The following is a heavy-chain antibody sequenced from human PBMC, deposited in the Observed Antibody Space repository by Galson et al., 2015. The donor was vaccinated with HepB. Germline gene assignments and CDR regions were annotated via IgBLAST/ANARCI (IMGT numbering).Heavy chain of an antibody. V-gene: IGHV3-33*01. CDR1: GFTFSSYG. CDR3: ARVTWISSWTGGDYYYGMDV. Sequence: SLRLSCAASGFTFSSYGMHWVRQAPGKGLEWVAVIWYDGSNKYYADSVKGRFTISRDNSKNTLYLQMNSLRAEDTAVYYCARVTWISSWTGGDYYYGMDVWGQGTTVTVSS. D-gene: IGHD6-13*01. CDR2: IWYDGSNK. J-gene: IGHJ6*02.